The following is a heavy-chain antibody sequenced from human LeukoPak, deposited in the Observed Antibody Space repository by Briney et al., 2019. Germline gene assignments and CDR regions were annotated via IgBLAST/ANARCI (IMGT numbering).Heavy chain of an antibody. J-gene: IGHJ3*02. CDR2: IIPIFGTA. CDR1: GGTFSSYA. Sequence: ASVKVSCKASGGTFSSYAISWVRQAPGQGLEWMGGIIPIFGTANYAQKFQGRVTITADESTSTAYMELSSLRSEDTAVYYCARDAYDSSGSHHDAFDIWGQGTMVTVSS. V-gene: IGHV1-69*13. CDR3: ARDAYDSSGSHHDAFDI. D-gene: IGHD3-22*01.